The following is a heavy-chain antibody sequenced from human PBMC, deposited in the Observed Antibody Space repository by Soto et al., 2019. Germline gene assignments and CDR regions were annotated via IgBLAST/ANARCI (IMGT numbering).Heavy chain of an antibody. D-gene: IGHD2-21*02. Sequence: QVQLQESGPGLEKASETLSHTCTVSGGSMSGYYWSWIRQPPGKGLEWIGFIYDSGTTNYNPSLKSRGTISIDTSKNQFSLKLTSVTAADTAVYYCARVSHIVVVPAVRGAFDIWGQGTMITVPS. CDR1: GGSMSGYY. CDR2: IYDSGTT. V-gene: IGHV4-59*01. J-gene: IGHJ3*02. CDR3: ARVSHIVVVPAVRGAFDI.